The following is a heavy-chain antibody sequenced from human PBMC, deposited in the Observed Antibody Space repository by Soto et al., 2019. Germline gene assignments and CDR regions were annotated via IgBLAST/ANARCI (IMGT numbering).Heavy chain of an antibody. V-gene: IGHV4-39*07. CDR3: ARGPQYIGVVVAATRYFDY. CDR1: GGYVSSGSYH. J-gene: IGHJ4*02. Sequence: PSETLSHTSTVSGGYVSSGSYHWSWIRQPPGKGLEWIGEINHSGSTNYNPSLKSRVTISVDTSKNQFSLKLSSVTAADTAVYYCARGPQYIGVVVAATRYFDYWGQGTLVTVSS. CDR2: INHSGST. D-gene: IGHD2-15*01.